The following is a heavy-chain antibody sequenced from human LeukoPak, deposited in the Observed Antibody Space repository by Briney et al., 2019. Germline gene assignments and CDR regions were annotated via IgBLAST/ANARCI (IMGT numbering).Heavy chain of an antibody. CDR3: ARDYISGWDAFDI. Sequence: PGGSLRLSCAASGFTFSSYDMNWVRQAPGKGLEWVSYISSSGSNINYADSVKGRFTISRDKAKTSLYLQMNSLTAGDTAVYYCARDYISGWDAFDIWGPGAMVTVSS. D-gene: IGHD6-19*01. CDR2: ISSSGSNI. CDR1: GFTFSSYD. V-gene: IGHV3-48*03. J-gene: IGHJ3*02.